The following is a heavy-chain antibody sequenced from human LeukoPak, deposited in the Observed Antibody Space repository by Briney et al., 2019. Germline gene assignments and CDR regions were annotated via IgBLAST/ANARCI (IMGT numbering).Heavy chain of an antibody. CDR1: GFTFSSYA. Sequence: GGSLRLSCAASGFTFSSYAMSWVRQAPGKGLEWVSDISRSSTTIYYADSVKGRFTISRDNAKNSLYLQMNSLRVEDTAVYYCASAGYSSSWYHYWGQGTLVTVSS. V-gene: IGHV3-48*01. CDR2: ISRSSTTI. CDR3: ASAGYSSSWYHY. D-gene: IGHD6-13*01. J-gene: IGHJ4*02.